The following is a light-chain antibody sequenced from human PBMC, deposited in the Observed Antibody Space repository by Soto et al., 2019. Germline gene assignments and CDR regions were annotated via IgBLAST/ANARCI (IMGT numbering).Light chain of an antibody. Sequence: QSVLTQAPSASGSPGQSVTISCAGTSNDVGRFNYVSWYQRHPGKAPKLMIYDVSNRPSGVSNRFSGSKSGNTASLTISGLQAEDEADYYCSSYTSSSTLDVFGTGTKVTVL. J-gene: IGLJ1*01. CDR3: SSYTSSSTLDV. CDR1: SNDVGRFNY. V-gene: IGLV2-14*03. CDR2: DVS.